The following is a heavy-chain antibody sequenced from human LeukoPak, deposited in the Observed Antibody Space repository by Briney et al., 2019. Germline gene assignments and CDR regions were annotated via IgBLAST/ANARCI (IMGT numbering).Heavy chain of an antibody. J-gene: IGHJ3*01. CDR2: INHSGST. V-gene: IGHV4-34*01. Sequence: SETLSLTCAVYGGSFSGYYWSWIRQPPGKGLEWIGEINHSGSTNYNPSLKSRVTISVDTSKNQFSLKLSSVTAADTAVYYCARGIPYPVRGAFDFWGQGTMVTVSS. CDR3: ARGIPYPVRGAFDF. D-gene: IGHD2-21*01. CDR1: GGSFSGYY.